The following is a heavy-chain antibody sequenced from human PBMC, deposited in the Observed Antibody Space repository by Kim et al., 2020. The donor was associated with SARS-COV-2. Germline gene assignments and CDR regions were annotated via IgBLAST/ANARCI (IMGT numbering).Heavy chain of an antibody. CDR1: GFTVSSNY. CDR2: IYSGGST. J-gene: IGHJ6*03. V-gene: IGHV3-53*01. CDR3: ARNLDFWSGYYVTYYYYMDV. D-gene: IGHD3-3*01. Sequence: GGSLRLSCAASGFTVSSNYMSWVRQAPGKGLEWVSVIYSGGSTYYADSVKGRFTISRDNSKNTLYLQINSLRAEDTAVYYCARNLDFWSGYYVTYYYYMDVWGKGTTVTVSS.